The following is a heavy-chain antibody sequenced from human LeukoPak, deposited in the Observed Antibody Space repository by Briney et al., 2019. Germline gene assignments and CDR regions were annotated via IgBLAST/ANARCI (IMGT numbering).Heavy chain of an antibody. J-gene: IGHJ4*02. CDR2: ISGSGGST. CDR1: GFTFSSYA. CDR3: AKDSAPYYDFWSGYYPPDY. Sequence: GGSLRLSCAASGFTFSSYAMSWVRQAPGKGLEWVSAISGSGGSTYYADSVKGRFTISRDNSKNTLYLQMNSLRAEDTAVYYCAKDSAPYYDFWSGYYPPDYWGRGTLVTVSS. V-gene: IGHV3-23*01. D-gene: IGHD3-3*01.